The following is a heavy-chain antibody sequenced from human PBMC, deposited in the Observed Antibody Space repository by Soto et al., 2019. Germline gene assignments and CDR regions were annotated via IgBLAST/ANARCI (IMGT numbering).Heavy chain of an antibody. CDR1: GFTFSSYE. CDR2: ISSGGTTI. V-gene: IGHV3-48*03. D-gene: IGHD3-3*01. J-gene: IGHJ4*02. CDR3: ARALDFWSGYLSD. Sequence: GGSLRLSCAASGFTFSSYEMNWVRQAPGRGLEWVSYISSGGTTIYYADSVKGRFTISRDNAKNSLDLQMNSLRADDTAIYYCARALDFWSGYLSDWGQGTLVTVSS.